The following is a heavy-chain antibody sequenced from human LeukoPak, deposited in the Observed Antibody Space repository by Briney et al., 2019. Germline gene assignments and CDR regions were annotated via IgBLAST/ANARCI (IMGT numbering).Heavy chain of an antibody. Sequence: GASVKVSCKVSGYSFTSNYIHWVRQAPGQGLEWMGMIYPRDGSTSYAQRFQDRVTVTRDTSTSTVHMELSGLRSEDTAVYYCARGTYYDFWSGRTYFGYWGQGTLVTVSS. V-gene: IGHV1-46*01. J-gene: IGHJ4*02. CDR2: IYPRDGST. CDR3: ARGTYYDFWSGRTYFGY. D-gene: IGHD3-3*01. CDR1: GYSFTSNY.